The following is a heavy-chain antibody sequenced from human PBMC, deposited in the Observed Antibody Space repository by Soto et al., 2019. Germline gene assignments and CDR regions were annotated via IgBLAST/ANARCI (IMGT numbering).Heavy chain of an antibody. V-gene: IGHV3-30*18. CDR3: AKSVYNWNDGFFDY. J-gene: IGHJ4*02. CDR2: ISYDGNNK. D-gene: IGHD1-1*01. CDR1: GCTFSTYG. Sequence: QVELVESGGGVGQPGRSLRLSCAASGCTFSTYGMHWVRQAPGKGLEWVAVISYDGNNKYYADSVKGRFTISRDSSENTLYLQMNSLRAEDTAVYYCAKSVYNWNDGFFDYWGQGTLVTVSS.